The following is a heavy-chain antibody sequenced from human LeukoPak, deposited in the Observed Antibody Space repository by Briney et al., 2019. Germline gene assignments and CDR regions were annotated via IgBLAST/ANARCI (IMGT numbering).Heavy chain of an antibody. J-gene: IGHJ5*02. CDR3: ARAYGSGTYSNCFDP. Sequence: ASVKVSCKAPGYTFTSYSIHWVRQAPGQGLEWMGWINGGNGNTEYSQKFQGRVTITRDTSASTAYMELSSLRSEDTAVYYCARAYGSGTYSNCFDPWGQGTLVTVSS. CDR2: INGGNGNT. V-gene: IGHV1-3*01. D-gene: IGHD3-10*01. CDR1: GYTFTSYS.